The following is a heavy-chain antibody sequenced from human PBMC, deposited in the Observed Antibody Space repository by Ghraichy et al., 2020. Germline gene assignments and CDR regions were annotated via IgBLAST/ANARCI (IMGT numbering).Heavy chain of an antibody. V-gene: IGHV3-48*01. J-gene: IGHJ4*02. CDR3: VRAQNTDYGVSFDY. CDR1: GFTFSSYS. D-gene: IGHD4-17*01. Sequence: GGSLRLSCAASGFTFSSYSMNWVRQAPGKGLEWVSYISSSSSTIYYADSVKGRFTISRDNAKNSLYLQMNSLRAEDTAVYYCVRAQNTDYGVSFDYWGQGTLVTVSS. CDR2: ISSSSSTI.